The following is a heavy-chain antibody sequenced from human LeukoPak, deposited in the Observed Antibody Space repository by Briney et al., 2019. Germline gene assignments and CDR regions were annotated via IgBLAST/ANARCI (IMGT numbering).Heavy chain of an antibody. V-gene: IGHV1-24*01. CDR2: FDPEDGET. Sequence: GASVKVSCKVSGYTLTELSIHWVRQAPGKGLEWMGGFDPEDGETIYAQKFQGRVTMTEDTSTDTAYMELSSLRSEDTAVYYCATDVAAPYYFDYWGQGTLVTVSS. D-gene: IGHD6-6*01. CDR1: GYTLTELS. CDR3: ATDVAAPYYFDY. J-gene: IGHJ4*02.